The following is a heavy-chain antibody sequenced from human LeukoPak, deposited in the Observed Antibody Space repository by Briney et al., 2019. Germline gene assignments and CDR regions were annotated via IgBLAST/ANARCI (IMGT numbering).Heavy chain of an antibody. V-gene: IGHV4-61*02. J-gene: IGHJ5*02. Sequence: ASQTLSLTCTVSGGSISSGTYYWSWIRQPAGKGLEWIGRIYNSGSTNYNPSLKSRVTISLDTSKNQFSLRLNSVTAADTAVYYRGRDWVGYNYGYGWFDPWGQGTLVTVPS. CDR3: GRDWVGYNYGYGWFDP. CDR2: IYNSGST. D-gene: IGHD5-18*01. CDR1: GGSISSGTYY.